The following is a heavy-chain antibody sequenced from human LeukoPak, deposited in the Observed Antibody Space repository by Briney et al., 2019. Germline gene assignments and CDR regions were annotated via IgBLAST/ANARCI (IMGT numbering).Heavy chain of an antibody. CDR3: ARGGLWFGELSHAFDI. Sequence: ASVKVSCKASGYTFIGNYMHWVRQAPGQGLQWMGWILPKSGVTNYAQNFQGRVTMTRDTSISTAYMELSRLRSDDTAVYYCARGGLWFGELSHAFDIWGQGTMVTVSS. D-gene: IGHD3-10*01. CDR1: GYTFIGNY. J-gene: IGHJ3*02. V-gene: IGHV1-2*02. CDR2: ILPKSGVT.